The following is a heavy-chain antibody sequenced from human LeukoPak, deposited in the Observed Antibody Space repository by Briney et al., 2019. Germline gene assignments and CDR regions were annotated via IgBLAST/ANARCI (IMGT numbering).Heavy chain of an antibody. CDR2: IYYSGST. CDR1: GGSISTYY. J-gene: IGHJ4*02. D-gene: IGHD3-22*01. Sequence: SETLSLTCTVSGGSISTYYWTWIRQPPGKGLEWIGYIYYSGSTDYNPSLKSRVTISVDTSKNQFSLKLTSLTAADTAVYYCARHYYDRTGYFYQDYWGQGTLVTVSS. V-gene: IGHV4-59*08. CDR3: ARHYYDRTGYFYQDY.